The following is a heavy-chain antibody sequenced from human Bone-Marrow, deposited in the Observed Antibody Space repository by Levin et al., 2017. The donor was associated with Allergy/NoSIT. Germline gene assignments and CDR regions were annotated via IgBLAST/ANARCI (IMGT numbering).Heavy chain of an antibody. J-gene: IGHJ3*01. V-gene: IGHV6-1*01. CDR2: TYYTSKWYN. CDR1: GDSVSRNSVA. CDR3: TSGSRSALDF. Sequence: SETLSLTCAISGDSVSRNSVAWNWVRLSPSRGLEWLGRTYYTSKWYNDYAESVKGRITINPDTSKNHFSLQLNSVTPEDTALYYCTSGSRSALDFWGQGTMVTVSS.